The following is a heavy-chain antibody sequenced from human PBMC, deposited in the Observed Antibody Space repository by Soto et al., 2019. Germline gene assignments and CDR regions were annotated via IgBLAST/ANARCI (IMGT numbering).Heavy chain of an antibody. Sequence: SETLSLTCTVSGGSVSGGSYYWSWIRQPPGKGLEWIGYIYYSGSTNYNPSLKSRVTISVDTSKNQFSLKLSSVTAADTAVYYCATLTYYYDIYGMDVWGQGTTVTVSS. CDR1: GGSVSGGSYY. V-gene: IGHV4-61*01. CDR3: ATLTYYYDIYGMDV. CDR2: IYYSGST. D-gene: IGHD3-10*01. J-gene: IGHJ6*02.